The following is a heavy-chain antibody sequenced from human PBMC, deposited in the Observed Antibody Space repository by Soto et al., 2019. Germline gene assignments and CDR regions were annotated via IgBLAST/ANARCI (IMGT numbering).Heavy chain of an antibody. CDR1: GFTFSSYG. D-gene: IGHD3-16*01. V-gene: IGHV3-30*18. CDR2: ISYDGSQK. Sequence: GGSLRLSCAASGFTFSSYGMHWVRQAPGKGQEWVAIISYDGSQKYYGDSVKGRFTISRDNSKNTLFLQMNSLRAEDTAVCYCAKDRVESGLGEVDYWGQGTLVTVSS. CDR3: AKDRVESGLGEVDY. J-gene: IGHJ4*02.